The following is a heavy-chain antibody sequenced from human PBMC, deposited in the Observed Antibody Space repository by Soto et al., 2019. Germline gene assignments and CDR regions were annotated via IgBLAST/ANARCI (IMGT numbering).Heavy chain of an antibody. CDR1: GFTFSDFY. CDR2: ISNSGGFT. CDR3: ARVERGSPPDY. D-gene: IGHD1-26*01. V-gene: IGHV3-11*05. Sequence: PGGSLRLACAASGFTFSDFYMTWILQAPGKGLEWVSYISNSGGFTNYADSVKGRFTISRDNAKNSLYLQMNSLRADDTAVYYCARVERGSPPDYCGLGTLVTVSS. J-gene: IGHJ4*02.